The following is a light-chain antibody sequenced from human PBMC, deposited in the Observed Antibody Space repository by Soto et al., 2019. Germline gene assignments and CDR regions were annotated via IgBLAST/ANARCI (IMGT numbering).Light chain of an antibody. J-gene: IGKJ1*01. Sequence: DIQMTPSPSTLSASVVDRVTITCRASQSISVWLAWYQQKAGKAPKLLIYAASSLQSGVPSRFSGSGFGTDFTLTISSLQPEDFATYFCLQYHAYPRTFGQGTKVDIK. CDR1: QSISVW. CDR2: AAS. CDR3: LQYHAYPRT. V-gene: IGKV1-5*01.